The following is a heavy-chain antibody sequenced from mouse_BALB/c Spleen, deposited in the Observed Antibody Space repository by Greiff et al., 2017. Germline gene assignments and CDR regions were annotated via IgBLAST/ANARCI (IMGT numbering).Heavy chain of an antibody. J-gene: IGHJ1*01. CDR3: ARRGWDWYFDV. V-gene: IGHV3-2*02. CDR2: ISYSGST. CDR1: GYSITSDYA. Sequence: EVKLQESGPGLVKPSQSLSLTCTVTGYSITSDYAWNWIRQFPGNKLEWMGYISYSGSTSYNPSLKSRISITRDTSKNQFFLQLNSVTTEDTATYYCARRGWDWYFDVWGAGTTVTVSS. D-gene: IGHD1-1*02.